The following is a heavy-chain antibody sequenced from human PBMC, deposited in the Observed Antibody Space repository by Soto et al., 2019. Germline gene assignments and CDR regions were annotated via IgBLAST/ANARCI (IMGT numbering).Heavy chain of an antibody. Sequence: ILSLTCTVSGASIRSTDYYWSWIRQAPGKGLEWIGYVYYTGSTYYNPSLMSRLTISVDTSKNQFSLKLTSVTAAETAVYYCVRTAREGAVAPHWFDRWGQGTQVTVSS. CDR2: VYYTGST. D-gene: IGHD2-21*02. V-gene: IGHV4-30-4*01. J-gene: IGHJ5*02. CDR3: VRTAREGAVAPHWFDR. CDR1: GASIRSTDYY.